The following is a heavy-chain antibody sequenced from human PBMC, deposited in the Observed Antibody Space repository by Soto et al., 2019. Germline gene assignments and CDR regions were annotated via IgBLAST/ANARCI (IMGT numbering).Heavy chain of an antibody. CDR3: AKDKVAVVAATLNYYYYYMDV. Sequence: HPGGSLRLSCAASGFTFSSYSMNWVRQAPGKGLEWVSYISSSSSTIYYADSVKGRFTISRDNAKNSLYLQMNSLRAEDTALYYCAKDKVAVVAATLNYYYYYMDVWGKGTTVTVSS. V-gene: IGHV3-48*04. CDR1: GFTFSSYS. CDR2: ISSSSSTI. J-gene: IGHJ6*03. D-gene: IGHD2-15*01.